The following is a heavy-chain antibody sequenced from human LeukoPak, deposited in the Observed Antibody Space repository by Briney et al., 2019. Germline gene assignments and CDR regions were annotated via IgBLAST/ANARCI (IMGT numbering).Heavy chain of an antibody. J-gene: IGHJ4*02. D-gene: IGHD2-8*01. Sequence: SETLSLTCTVSGASIRSCDYYWGWIRQPPGKGLEGIGSIHYSGNIYDNPSLNSPFTISLDTSKTQFSLSLFSVTAAATAVYYCARGRYNDGVYSKTDFDSWGQGTLVTVSA. V-gene: IGHV4-39*07. CDR3: ARGRYNDGVYSKTDFDS. CDR1: GASIRSCDYY. CDR2: IHYSGNI.